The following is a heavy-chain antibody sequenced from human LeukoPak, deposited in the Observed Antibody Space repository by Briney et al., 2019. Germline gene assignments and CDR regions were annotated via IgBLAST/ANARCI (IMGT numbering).Heavy chain of an antibody. J-gene: IGHJ4*02. V-gene: IGHV4-30-4*01. CDR3: ASGGTYGYSYGPLDY. Sequence: SQTLSLTCTVSGGSISSGDYYWSWIRQPPGKGLEWIGYIYYSGSTYYNPSLKSRVTISVDTSKNQFSLKLSSVTAADTAVYYCASGGTYGYSYGPLDYWCQGTLVTVSS. CDR2: IYYSGST. D-gene: IGHD5-18*01. CDR1: GGSISSGDYY.